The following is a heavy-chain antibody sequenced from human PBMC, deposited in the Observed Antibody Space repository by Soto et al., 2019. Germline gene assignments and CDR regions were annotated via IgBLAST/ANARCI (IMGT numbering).Heavy chain of an antibody. V-gene: IGHV4-59*11. CDR2: IYYRGST. Sequence: PSETLSLTCTVSGGSISSHYWSRVRQAPGKGLEWIGHIYYRGSTNYNPSLRSRSTISVDASKSQFSLKLNSVTTADTAVYYCARDGREASGMDVWGQGTKVTVSS. CDR3: ARDGREASGMDV. D-gene: IGHD1-26*01. J-gene: IGHJ6*02. CDR1: GGSISSHY.